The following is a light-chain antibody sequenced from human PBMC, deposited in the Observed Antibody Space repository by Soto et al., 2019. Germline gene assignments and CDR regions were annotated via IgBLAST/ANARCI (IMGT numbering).Light chain of an antibody. V-gene: IGLV2-14*01. J-gene: IGLJ2*01. CDR2: EVS. CDR3: SSYTSSSTLV. CDR1: SSDVGGYNY. Sequence: SFLTQPASASGSPGQSITISCTGTSSDVGGYNYVSWYQQHPGKAPKLMIYEVSNRPSGVSNRFSGSKSGNTASLTISGLQAEDEADYYCSSYTSSSTLVFGGGTKVTVL.